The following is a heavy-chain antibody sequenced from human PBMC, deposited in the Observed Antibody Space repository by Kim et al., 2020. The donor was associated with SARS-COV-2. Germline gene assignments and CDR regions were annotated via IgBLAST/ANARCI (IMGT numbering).Heavy chain of an antibody. CDR3: ARVVQLPSNWFDP. CDR2: INPNSGGT. Sequence: ASVKVSCKASGYTFTGYYMHWVRQAPGQGLEWMGWINPNSGGTNYAQKFQGRVTMTRDTSISTAYMELSRLRSDDTAVYYCARVVQLPSNWFDPWGQGTLVTVSS. D-gene: IGHD1-1*01. V-gene: IGHV1-2*02. CDR1: GYTFTGYY. J-gene: IGHJ5*02.